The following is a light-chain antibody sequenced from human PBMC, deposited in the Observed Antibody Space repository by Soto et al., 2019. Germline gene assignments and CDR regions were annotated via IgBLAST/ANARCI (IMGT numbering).Light chain of an antibody. J-gene: IGLJ2*01. V-gene: IGLV1-51*01. CDR1: SSNIGNNY. CDR2: DNN. Sequence: QSVLTQPPAVSAAPGQKVTISCSGSSSNIGNNYVSWYQQLPGTAPKLLIYDNNKRPSGIPDRCSGSKSGTSATLGITGLQTGDEAEYYCGTWDSSLSAGFGGGTKRNVL. CDR3: GTWDSSLSAG.